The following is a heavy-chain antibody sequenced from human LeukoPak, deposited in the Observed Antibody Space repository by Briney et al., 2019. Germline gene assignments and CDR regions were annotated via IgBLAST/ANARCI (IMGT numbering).Heavy chain of an antibody. CDR2: IYYSGSP. CDR1: GGSISSGSYY. CDR3: ARDGAVDILTGYGAFDM. V-gene: IGHV4-61*01. D-gene: IGHD3-9*01. J-gene: IGHJ3*02. Sequence: SETLSLTCTVSGGSISSGSYYWSWIRQPPGKGLEWIGYIYYSGSPNYNPSLNSRVTISLNTSRNQFSLKLSSVTAADTAVYYCARDGAVDILTGYGAFDMWGQGTMVTVSS.